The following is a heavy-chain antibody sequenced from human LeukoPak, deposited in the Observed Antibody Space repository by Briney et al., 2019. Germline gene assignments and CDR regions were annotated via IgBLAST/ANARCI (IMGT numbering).Heavy chain of an antibody. CDR1: GGTFSSYA. V-gene: IGHV1-69*13. CDR2: IIPIFGTA. Sequence: SVKVSCKASGGTFSSYAISWVRQAPGQGLEWMGGIIPIFGTANYAQKFQGRVTITADESTSTAYMELSSLRSEDTAVYYCARWRRDGYNFNFDYWGQGTLVTVSS. J-gene: IGHJ4*02. D-gene: IGHD5-24*01. CDR3: ARWRRDGYNFNFDY.